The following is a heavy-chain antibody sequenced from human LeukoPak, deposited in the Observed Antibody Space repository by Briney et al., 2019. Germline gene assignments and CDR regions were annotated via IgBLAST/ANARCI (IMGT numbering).Heavy chain of an antibody. CDR3: AKDGRNPAAYGYSSSPRGVLGDRHKRAFDI. CDR1: GFTFSSYG. D-gene: IGHD6-13*01. Sequence: GGALRLSCAASGFTFSSYGMHWVCQAPGKGLEWVAVISYDGSNKYYADSVKGRFTISRDNSKNTLYLQMNSLRAEDTAVYYCAKDGRNPAAYGYSSSPRGVLGDRHKRAFDIWGQGTMVTVSS. J-gene: IGHJ3*02. V-gene: IGHV3-30*18. CDR2: ISYDGSNK.